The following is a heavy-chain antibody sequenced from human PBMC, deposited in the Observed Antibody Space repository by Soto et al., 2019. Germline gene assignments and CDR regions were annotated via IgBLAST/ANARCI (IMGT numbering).Heavy chain of an antibody. V-gene: IGHV1-46*01. J-gene: IGHJ4*02. CDR1: GYTFTNYF. D-gene: IGHD4-17*01. CDR3: ARGMTLDYSDPTIDY. CDR2: INPSGGST. Sequence: QVQLVQSGAAVKKPGASVKVSCKASGYTFTNYFLHWVRQAPGQGLEWMGIINPSGGSTNYALKFQGRFTMTSDTSTSTVFMDLSSLGSEDTAVYYCARGMTLDYSDPTIDYWGQGTLVTVSS.